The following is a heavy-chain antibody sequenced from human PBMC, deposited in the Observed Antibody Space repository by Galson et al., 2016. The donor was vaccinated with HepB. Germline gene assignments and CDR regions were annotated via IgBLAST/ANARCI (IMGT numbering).Heavy chain of an antibody. CDR3: ARDKVLYFEEPRVWYSDL. V-gene: IGHV1-69*13. CDR1: GGSFSSYT. J-gene: IGHJ2*01. D-gene: IGHD3-3*01. CDR2: FVPRFGTT. Sequence: SVKVSCKASGGSFSSYTITWVRQAPGQGLEWMGVFVPRFGTTKFAQKFQGRVTFTADESKSTVYMDLNSLRLDDTAVYFCARDKVLYFEEPRVWYSDLWGHGTLVTVSS.